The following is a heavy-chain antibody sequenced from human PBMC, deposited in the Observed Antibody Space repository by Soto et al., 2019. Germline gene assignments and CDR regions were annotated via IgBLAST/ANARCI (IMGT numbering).Heavy chain of an antibody. CDR3: ARVVTVVKTFHYWYFDL. V-gene: IGHV1-69*12. Sequence: QVQLVQSGAEVKKPGSSVKVSCKASGGTFSSYAISWVRQATGQGLEWMGGIIPIFGTTNYAQKFQGRVTITEDESTSTAYMELSRLRSEDTAVYYCARVVTVVKTFHYWYFDLWGRGTLVTVSS. D-gene: IGHD2-15*01. CDR1: GGTFSSYA. J-gene: IGHJ2*01. CDR2: IIPIFGTT.